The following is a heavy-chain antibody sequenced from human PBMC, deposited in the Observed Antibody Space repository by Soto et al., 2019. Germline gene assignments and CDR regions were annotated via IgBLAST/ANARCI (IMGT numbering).Heavy chain of an antibody. Sequence: EVQLVESGGGLVKPGGSLRLSCAASGFTFSSYSMNWVRQAPGKGLEWVSSISSSSSYIYYADSVKGRFTISRDNAKNSLYLQMNSLRAEDTAVYYCARDFWSGYYLHYYYYYGMDVW. J-gene: IGHJ6*01. D-gene: IGHD3-3*01. V-gene: IGHV3-21*01. CDR3: ARDFWSGYYLHYYYYYGMDV. CDR2: ISSSSSYI. CDR1: GFTFSSYS.